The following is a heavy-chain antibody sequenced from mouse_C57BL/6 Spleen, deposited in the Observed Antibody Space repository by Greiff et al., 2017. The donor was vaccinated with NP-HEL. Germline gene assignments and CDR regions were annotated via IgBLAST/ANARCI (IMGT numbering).Heavy chain of an antibody. Sequence: VQLQQPGAELVRPGTSVKLSCKASGYTFTSYWMHWVKQRPGQGLEWIGVIDPSDSYTNYNQKFKGKATLTVDTSSSTAYMQLSSLTSEDSAVYYCARKTTVVDYFDYWGKGTTLTASS. J-gene: IGHJ2*01. D-gene: IGHD1-1*01. CDR2: IDPSDSYT. CDR3: ARKTTVVDYFDY. CDR1: GYTFTSYW. V-gene: IGHV1-59*01.